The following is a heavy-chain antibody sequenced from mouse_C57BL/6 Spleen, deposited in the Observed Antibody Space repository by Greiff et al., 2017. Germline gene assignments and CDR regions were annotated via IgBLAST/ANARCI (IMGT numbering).Heavy chain of an antibody. J-gene: IGHJ4*01. V-gene: IGHV5-17*01. CDR1: GFTFSDYG. CDR3: ARGGYPYAMDY. D-gene: IGHD2-14*01. CDR2: ISSGSSTI. Sequence: DVKLVESGGGLVKPGGSLKLSCAVSGFTFSDYGMHWVRQAPEKGLEWVAYISSGSSTIYYADTVKGRFTISRDNAKNTLFLQMTSLRSEDTAMYYCARGGYPYAMDYWGQGTSVTVSS.